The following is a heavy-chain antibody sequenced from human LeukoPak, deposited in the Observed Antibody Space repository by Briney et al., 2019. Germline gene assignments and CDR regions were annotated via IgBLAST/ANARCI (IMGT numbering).Heavy chain of an antibody. CDR2: IYTSGST. D-gene: IGHD6-13*01. CDR3: ARDGSSWYFDY. J-gene: IGHJ4*02. CDR1: GGSISSSSYY. Sequence: SETLSLTCTVSGGSISSSSYYWGWIRQPPGKGLEWIGRIYTSGSTNYSPSLKSRVTMSVDTSKNQFSLKLSSVTAADTAVYYCARDGSSWYFDYWGQGTLVTVSS. V-gene: IGHV4-39*07.